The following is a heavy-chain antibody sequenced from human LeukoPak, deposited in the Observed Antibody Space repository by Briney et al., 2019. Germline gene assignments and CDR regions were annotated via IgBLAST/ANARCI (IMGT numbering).Heavy chain of an antibody. Sequence: SETLSLTCTVSGGSISSSSYYWGWIRQPPGKGLEWIGSIYYSGSTYYNPSLKSRVTISVDTSKNQFSLKLSSVTAADTAVYYCARDRSSGRWMAWFDPWGQGTLVTVSS. D-gene: IGHD6-19*01. J-gene: IGHJ5*02. V-gene: IGHV4-39*07. CDR3: ARDRSSGRWMAWFDP. CDR1: GGSISSSSYY. CDR2: IYYSGST.